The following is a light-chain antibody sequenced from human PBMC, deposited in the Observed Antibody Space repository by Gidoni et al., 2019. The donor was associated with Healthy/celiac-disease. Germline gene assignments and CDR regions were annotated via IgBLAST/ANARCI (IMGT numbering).Light chain of an antibody. CDR1: QSVSSSY. CDR2: GAS. V-gene: IGKV3-20*01. J-gene: IGKJ3*01. Sequence: EIVLTQSPCTLSLSPGERATLSCRASQSVSSSYLAWYQQKPGQAPRLLIYGASSRDTGIPDRFSGSGSGTDFTLTISRLEPEDFAGYYCQQYGSSTKFTFGPGTKVDIK. CDR3: QQYGSSTKFT.